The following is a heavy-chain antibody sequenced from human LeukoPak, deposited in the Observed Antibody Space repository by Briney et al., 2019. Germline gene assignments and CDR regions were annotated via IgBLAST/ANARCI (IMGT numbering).Heavy chain of an antibody. CDR3: ATNIVVVVAATGEFDY. J-gene: IGHJ4*02. CDR1: GFTFSSYA. CDR2: ISGSGGST. D-gene: IGHD2-15*01. V-gene: IGHV3-23*01. Sequence: GGSLRLSCAASGFTFSSYAMGWVRQAPGKGLEWVSAISGSGGSTYYADSVKGRFTISRDNSKNTLYLQMNSLRAEDTAVYYCATNIVVVVAATGEFDYWGQGTLVTVSS.